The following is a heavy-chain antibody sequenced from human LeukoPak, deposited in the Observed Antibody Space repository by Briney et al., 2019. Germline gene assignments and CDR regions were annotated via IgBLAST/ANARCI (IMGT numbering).Heavy chain of an antibody. CDR3: AKERYFHSY. Sequence: GGSLRLSCAASGFTFSSYSMNWVRQAPGKGLEWVSSIRSSSSYIYYADSVKGRFTISRDNAKNSLYLQMNSLRAEDTAVYYCAKERYFHSYWGQGTLVTVSS. CDR2: IRSSSSYI. D-gene: IGHD3-9*01. CDR1: GFTFSSYS. J-gene: IGHJ4*02. V-gene: IGHV3-21*04.